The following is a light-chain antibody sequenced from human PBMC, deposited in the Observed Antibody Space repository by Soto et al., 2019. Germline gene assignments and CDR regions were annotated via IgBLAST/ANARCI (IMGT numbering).Light chain of an antibody. V-gene: IGLV1-40*01. CDR2: GNS. CDR3: QSYDSSLSGAV. J-gene: IGLJ2*01. CDR1: SSNIGAGYD. Sequence: QSVLTQPPSVPGAPGQRVTISCTGSSSNIGAGYDVHWYQQLPGTAPKLLIYGNSNRPSGVPVRFSGSKSGTSASLAITGLQAEDEADYYCQSYDSSLSGAVFGGGTKLTVL.